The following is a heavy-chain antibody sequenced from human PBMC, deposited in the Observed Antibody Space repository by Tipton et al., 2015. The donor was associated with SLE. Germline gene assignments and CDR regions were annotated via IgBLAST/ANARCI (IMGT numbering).Heavy chain of an antibody. V-gene: IGHV4-59*01. CDR2: FYYSGVA. D-gene: IGHD3-10*01. CDR1: GVSISSYF. CDR3: VGGGFGVPNWFDP. Sequence: TLSLTCTVSGVSISSYFWSWIRQPPGRGLEWIGYFYYSGVANYNPSLERRVSMSLDASKNQFSLRLTSVTAADTAVYYCVGGGFGVPNWFDPWGQGTLVTVSS. J-gene: IGHJ5*02.